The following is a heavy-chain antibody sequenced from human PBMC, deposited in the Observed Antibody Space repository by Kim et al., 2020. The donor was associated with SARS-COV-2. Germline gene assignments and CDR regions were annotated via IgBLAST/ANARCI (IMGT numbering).Heavy chain of an antibody. V-gene: IGHV4-4*07. CDR1: GGSISSYY. CDR2: IYTSGST. J-gene: IGHJ6*02. CDR3: ARDQGPRIEDGMDV. Sequence: SKTLSLTCTVSGGSISSYYWSWIRQPAGKGLEWIGRIYTSGSTNYNPSLKSRVTMSVDTSKNQFSLKLSSVTAADTAVYYCARDQGPRIEDGMDVWGQGTTVTVSS. D-gene: IGHD2-15*01.